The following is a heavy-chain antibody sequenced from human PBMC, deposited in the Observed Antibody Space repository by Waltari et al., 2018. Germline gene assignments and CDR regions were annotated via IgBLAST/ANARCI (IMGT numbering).Heavy chain of an antibody. CDR2: INWNSDSI. CDR1: GFTFDDYA. D-gene: IGHD3-22*01. J-gene: IGHJ3*01. CDR3: LKKNDEVYDRNGLVYDAFDV. Sequence: EVQLVESGGGLVHPGRSLRLSCAASGFTFDDYAMHWVRHAPGKVVEWGAGINWNSDSIGYGDSVKGRFTISRDNARNSLYLQMNSLTTEDTAVYYCLKKNDEVYDRNGLVYDAFDVWGQGTMVTVST. V-gene: IGHV3-9*01.